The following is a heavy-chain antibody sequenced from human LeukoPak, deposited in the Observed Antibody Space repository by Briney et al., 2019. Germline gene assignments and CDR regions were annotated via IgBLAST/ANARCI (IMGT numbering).Heavy chain of an antibody. CDR2: ISGYNGNT. CDR3: SRQHYWSYRYNWFVP. V-gene: IGHV1-18*01. D-gene: IGHD2-8*02. J-gene: IGHJ5*02. CDR1: GYTFTNYG. Sequence: GASVKVSCKASGYTFTNYGISWVRQAPGQGLEWMGWISGYNGNTNYAQKFQGRVTMTTDTPTSKAYMELKSLRSDDPAVYYSSRQHYWSYRYNWFVPWGEGALFTVSS.